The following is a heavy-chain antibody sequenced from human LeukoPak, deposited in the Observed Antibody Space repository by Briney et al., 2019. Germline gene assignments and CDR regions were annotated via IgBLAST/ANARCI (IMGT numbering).Heavy chain of an antibody. CDR1: GYAFTTYF. CDR3: ARIHKYCNDGVCSDY. J-gene: IGHJ4*02. V-gene: IGHV1-46*01. CDR2: INPSDGTT. D-gene: IGHD2-8*01. Sequence: ASVKVSCKASGYAFTTYFIQWVRQAPGQGLEWMGLINPSDGTTSYAQKFQGRATMTRDTSTSTVYMELSSLRSENTAVFYCARIHKYCNDGVCSDYWGQGTLVTVSS.